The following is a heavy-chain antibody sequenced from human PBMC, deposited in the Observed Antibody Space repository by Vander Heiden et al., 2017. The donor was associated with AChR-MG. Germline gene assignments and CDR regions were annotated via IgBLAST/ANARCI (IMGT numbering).Heavy chain of an antibody. D-gene: IGHD6-6*01. CDR1: GFTFSDYY. V-gene: IGHV3-11*01. Sequence: QVQLVESGGGLVKPGGSLRLSCAASGFTFSDYYMSWIRQAPGKGLEWISYISGNAKTRDDADSVKGRFTISRDNAKKSLYLKMKSLRVEDTAVYYCTRDDEQLAGYWGQGTLVTVSS. J-gene: IGHJ4*02. CDR3: TRDDEQLAGY. CDR2: ISGNAKTR.